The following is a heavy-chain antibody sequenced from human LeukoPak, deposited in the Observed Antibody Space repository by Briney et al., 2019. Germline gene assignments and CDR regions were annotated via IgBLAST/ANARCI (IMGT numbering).Heavy chain of an antibody. Sequence: ASVKVSCKASGYTFTSYGISWVRQAPGQGLEWMGWISAYNGNTNYAQKLQGRVTMTTDTSTSTAYMELRSLRSDDTAVYYCASFSRGSSYGAFDIWGQGTMVTVSS. V-gene: IGHV1-18*01. CDR2: ISAYNGNT. D-gene: IGHD1-26*01. CDR1: GYTFTSYG. J-gene: IGHJ3*02. CDR3: ASFSRGSSYGAFDI.